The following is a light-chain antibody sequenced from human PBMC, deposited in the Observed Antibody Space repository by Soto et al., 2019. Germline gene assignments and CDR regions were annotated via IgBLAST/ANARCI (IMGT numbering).Light chain of an antibody. V-gene: IGLV2-14*01. CDR2: DVS. J-gene: IGLJ7*01. Sequence: QSALTQPASVSGYPGQSITISCTGTSSDVGGYNYVSWYQQHPGKAPKLMIYDVSNRPSGVSNRFSGSKSANTASLTISGLQAEDEADYYCSSYTSTSTLGVFGGGTQLTVL. CDR3: SSYTSTSTLGV. CDR1: SSDVGGYNY.